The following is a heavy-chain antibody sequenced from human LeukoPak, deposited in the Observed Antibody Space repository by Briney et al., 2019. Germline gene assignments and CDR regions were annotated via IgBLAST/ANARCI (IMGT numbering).Heavy chain of an antibody. Sequence: GESLKISCAASGFTFSSYWMSWVRHAPGKGLEWVANIKQDGSEKYYVDSVKGRFTISRDNAKNSLYLQMNSLRAEDTAVYYCARDNDYYDSSGYYPDFQHWGQGTLVTVSS. V-gene: IGHV3-7*01. CDR2: IKQDGSEK. J-gene: IGHJ1*01. CDR1: GFTFSSYW. CDR3: ARDNDYYDSSGYYPDFQH. D-gene: IGHD3-22*01.